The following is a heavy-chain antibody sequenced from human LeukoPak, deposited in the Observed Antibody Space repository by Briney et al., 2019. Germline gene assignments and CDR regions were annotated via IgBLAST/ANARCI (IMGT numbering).Heavy chain of an antibody. CDR1: GFTFSNAW. CDR3: TTVRFCGDYVSGY. CDR2: IKSKTDGGTI. D-gene: IGHD4-17*01. V-gene: IGHV3-15*01. Sequence: GGSLRLSCAASGFTFSNAWMSWVRQAPGKGLEWVGRIKSKTDGGTIDYAAPVKGRFAISRDDSKNTLYLQMNSLKTEDTAVYYCTTVRFCGDYVSGYWGQGTLVTVSS. J-gene: IGHJ4*02.